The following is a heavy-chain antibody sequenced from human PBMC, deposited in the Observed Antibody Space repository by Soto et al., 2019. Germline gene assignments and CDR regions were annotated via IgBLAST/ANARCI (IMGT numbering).Heavy chain of an antibody. D-gene: IGHD3-10*01. V-gene: IGHV4-34*01. J-gene: IGHJ6*02. CDR2: INHSGST. Sequence: PSETLSLTCAVYGGSFSGYYWSWIRQPPGKGLEWIGEINHSGSTNYNPSLKSRVTISVDTSKNQFSLKLSSVTAADTAVYYCARAVGAFPPYYYHYGMDVWGQGTTVTVSS. CDR1: GGSFSGYY. CDR3: ARAVGAFPPYYYHYGMDV.